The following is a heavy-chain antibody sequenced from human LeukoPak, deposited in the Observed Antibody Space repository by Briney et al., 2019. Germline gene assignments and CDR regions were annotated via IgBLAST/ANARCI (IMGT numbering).Heavy chain of an antibody. CDR3: ARKVGANYYGMDV. J-gene: IGHJ6*02. CDR2: ISGYNGNT. V-gene: IGHV1-18*01. CDR1: GYTLTSYG. D-gene: IGHD1-26*01. Sequence: ASVKVSCKASGYTLTSYGISWVRQAPGQGLEWMGWISGYNGNTKYTQKFQGRVTITADESTSTAYVELSSLRSEDTAVYYCARKVGANYYGMDVWGQGTTVTVSS.